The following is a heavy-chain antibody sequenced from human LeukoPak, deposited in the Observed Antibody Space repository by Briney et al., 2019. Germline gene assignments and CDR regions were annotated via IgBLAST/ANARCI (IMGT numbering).Heavy chain of an antibody. CDR1: GGTFSSYA. D-gene: IGHD3-22*01. CDR3: ARDRDSSGYYYGLYFDY. J-gene: IGHJ4*02. Sequence: ASVKVSCKASGGTFSSYAISWVRQAPGQGLEWMGWISAYNGNTNYAQKLQGRVTMTTDTSTSTAYMELRSLRSDDTAVYYCARDRDSSGYYYGLYFDYWGQGTLVTVSS. V-gene: IGHV1-18*01. CDR2: ISAYNGNT.